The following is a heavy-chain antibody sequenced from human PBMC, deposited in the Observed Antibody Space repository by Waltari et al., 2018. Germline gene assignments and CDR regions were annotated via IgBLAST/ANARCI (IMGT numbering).Heavy chain of an antibody. V-gene: IGHV3-49*04. CDR2: IRSKAYGGTT. D-gene: IGHD2-21*02. J-gene: IGHJ4*02. CDR1: GFTFGDYA. CDR3: TSFTVVVTAIHHY. Sequence: EVQLVESGGGLVQPGRSLRLSCTASGFTFGDYAMSWVRQAPGKGLEWVGFIRSKAYGGTTEYAASVKGRFTISRDDSKSIAYLQMNSLKTEDTAVYYCTSFTVVVTAIHHYWGQGTLVTVSS.